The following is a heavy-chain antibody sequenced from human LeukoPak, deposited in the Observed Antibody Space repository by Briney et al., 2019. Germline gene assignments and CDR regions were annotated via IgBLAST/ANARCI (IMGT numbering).Heavy chain of an antibody. CDR2: IIPVLNIT. Sequence: SVKVSCKTSGGTFSSSAITWVRQAPGQGLEWMGRIIPVLNITTYAQKFQGSVTITADTSTSTVYMELSSLRSEETDVYYCARDQGLTAPPPYGLDVWGQGTTVIVSS. CDR1: GGTFSSSA. J-gene: IGHJ6*02. CDR3: ARDQGLTAPPPYGLDV. D-gene: IGHD5-18*01. V-gene: IGHV1-69*04.